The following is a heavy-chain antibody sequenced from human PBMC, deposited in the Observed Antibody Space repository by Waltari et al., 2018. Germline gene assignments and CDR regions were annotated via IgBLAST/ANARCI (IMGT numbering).Heavy chain of an antibody. Sequence: EVQLVESGGGLAQPGGSLRLSCAASGFTFSSYSMNWVRQAPGKGLEWVSYISSVSGRIYYADSVKGRFTISRDNAKNSLYLQMNSLRAEDTAVYYCVRDEAWSFDYWGQGTLVTVSS. CDR2: ISSVSGRI. CDR3: VRDEAWSFDY. D-gene: IGHD2-21*01. V-gene: IGHV3-48*04. J-gene: IGHJ4*02. CDR1: GFTFSSYS.